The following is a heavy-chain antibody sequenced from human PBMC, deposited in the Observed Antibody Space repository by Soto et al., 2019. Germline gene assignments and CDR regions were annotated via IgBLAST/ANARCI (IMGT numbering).Heavy chain of an antibody. V-gene: IGHV3-48*02. CDR3: ARGLYYYDSSGYWGY. J-gene: IGHJ4*02. CDR2: ISSSSSTI. D-gene: IGHD3-22*01. CDR1: GFTFSSYS. Sequence: GGSLRLSCAASGFTFSSYSMNWVRQAPGKGLEWVSYISSSSSTIYYADTVKGRFTISRDNAKNSLYLQMNSLRDEDTAVYYCARGLYYYDSSGYWGYWGQGTLVTVSS.